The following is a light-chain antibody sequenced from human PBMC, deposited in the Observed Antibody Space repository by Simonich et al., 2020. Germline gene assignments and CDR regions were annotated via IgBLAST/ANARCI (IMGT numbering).Light chain of an antibody. J-gene: IGLJ2*01. V-gene: IGLV1-44*01. CDR3: AAWDDSLNGVV. Sequence: QSVLTQPPSASGTPGQRVTISCSGSSSNIGRNTVNWYQQLPGTAPKLLIYRNNRRPSGVPDRFSGSTSGTSASLAISGLQSEDEADYYCAAWDDSLNGVVFGGGTKLTVL. CDR2: RNN. CDR1: SSNIGRNT.